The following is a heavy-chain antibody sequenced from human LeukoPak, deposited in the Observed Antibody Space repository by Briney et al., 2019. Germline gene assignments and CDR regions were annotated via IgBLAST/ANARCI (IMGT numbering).Heavy chain of an antibody. Sequence: SVKVSCKASGGTFSSYAISWVRQAPGQGLEWMGRIIPILGIANYAQKFQGRVTITADKSTSTAYMELSSLRSEDTAVYYCARDDWVAAAGTSGYGMDVWRQGTTVTVSS. V-gene: IGHV1-69*04. CDR3: ARDDWVAAAGTSGYGMDV. CDR1: GGTFSSYA. CDR2: IIPILGIA. D-gene: IGHD6-13*01. J-gene: IGHJ6*02.